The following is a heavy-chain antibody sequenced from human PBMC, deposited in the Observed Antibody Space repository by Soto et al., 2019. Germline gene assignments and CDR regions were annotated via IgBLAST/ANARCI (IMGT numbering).Heavy chain of an antibody. V-gene: IGHV3-15*07. Sequence: EVQLVESGGGLVKPGGSLRLTCAASGFSFIDAWMNWVRQVPGKGLEWVGHIKSRPAGGTTVYAAPVQGRFSISRDDSRNTVYLQMNSLRTEDTALDYCVRDSPGYSRGADDWGQGTLVTVSS. CDR1: GFSFIDAW. D-gene: IGHD5-12*01. CDR3: VRDSPGYSRGADD. CDR2: IKSRPAGGTT. J-gene: IGHJ4*02.